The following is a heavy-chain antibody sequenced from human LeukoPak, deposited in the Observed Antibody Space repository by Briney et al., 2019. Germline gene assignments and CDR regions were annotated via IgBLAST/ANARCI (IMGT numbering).Heavy chain of an antibody. Sequence: SETLSLTCTFSGGSISSSSYYWGWIRQPPGKGLEWIGSIYYSGSTYYNPSLKSRVAISVDTSKNQFSLKLSSVTAADTAVYYCARHKEAGNLDYWGQGTLVTVSS. D-gene: IGHD6-19*01. CDR3: ARHKEAGNLDY. V-gene: IGHV4-39*01. J-gene: IGHJ4*02. CDR2: IYYSGST. CDR1: GGSISSSSYY.